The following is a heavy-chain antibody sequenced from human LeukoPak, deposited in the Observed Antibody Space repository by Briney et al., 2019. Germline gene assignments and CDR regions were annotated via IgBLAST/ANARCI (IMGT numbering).Heavy chain of an antibody. J-gene: IGHJ4*02. V-gene: IGHV3-23*01. CDR1: GFNFSSYA. CDR3: AKSTTKAPYYDSSGYPY. D-gene: IGHD3-22*01. Sequence: GGSLRLSCVASGFNFSSYAMSWVRQAPGKGLEWVSAISGSGGSTYYADSVKGRFTISRDNSKKPLYLQMTSLTAKDTAVYSCAKSTTKAPYYDSSGYPYWGQGTLVTVSS. CDR2: ISGSGGST.